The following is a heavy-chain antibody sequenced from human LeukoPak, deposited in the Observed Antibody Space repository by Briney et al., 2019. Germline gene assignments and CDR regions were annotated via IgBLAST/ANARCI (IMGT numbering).Heavy chain of an antibody. Sequence: PGGSLRLSCAASGFTFSSYAMSWVRQAPGKGLEWIGSIYHSGSTYYNTSLKSRVTLSVDTSKNQFSLKLSSVTAADTAVYCCARESVYCSGGSCYRLFDYWGQGTLVTVSS. D-gene: IGHD2-15*01. J-gene: IGHJ4*02. CDR2: IYHSGST. CDR1: GFTFSSYA. CDR3: ARESVYCSGGSCYRLFDY. V-gene: IGHV4-38-2*02.